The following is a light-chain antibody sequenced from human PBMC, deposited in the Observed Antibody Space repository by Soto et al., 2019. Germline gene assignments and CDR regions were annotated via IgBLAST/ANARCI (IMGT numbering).Light chain of an antibody. V-gene: IGKV3-15*01. Sequence: EVVMTQSPVTLSVSPGERATLSCRASQSVGGDLAWYQQTPGQTPRLLIYGAVTRAAGVAARFSGAGSGTEITRTVDSLQSEDVAIDYCQQYNAWPRTFGQGTKLEI. J-gene: IGKJ2*01. CDR1: QSVGGD. CDR2: GAV. CDR3: QQYNAWPRT.